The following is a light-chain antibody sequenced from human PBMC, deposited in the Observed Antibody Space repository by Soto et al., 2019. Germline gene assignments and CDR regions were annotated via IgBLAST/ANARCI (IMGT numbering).Light chain of an antibody. Sequence: GDRVSITCRASQSVVNSLAWYQQRPGKAPQLLISDASSLESGVPSRFSGSGSGTEFTLTISSLQPDDFATYYCQHYNSYSEAFGQGTKVDIK. V-gene: IGKV1-5*01. J-gene: IGKJ1*01. CDR1: QSVVNS. CDR3: QHYNSYSEA. CDR2: DAS.